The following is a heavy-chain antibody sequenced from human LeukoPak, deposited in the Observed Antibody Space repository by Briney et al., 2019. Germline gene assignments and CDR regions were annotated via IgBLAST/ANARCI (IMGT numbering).Heavy chain of an antibody. CDR3: AQSLGSGNWIGNWFDH. CDR2: IYYTGRT. Sequence: PSETQSLTCTVSGGSISSSSHSWGWIRQPPGKGLEWTGTIYYTGRTYYNPSLESRLTISVETSKNQFSLKLTSVTAADTAIYYCAQSLGSGNWIGNWFDHWGQGTLVTVSS. D-gene: IGHD1-1*01. V-gene: IGHV4-39*01. CDR1: GGSISSSSHS. J-gene: IGHJ5*02.